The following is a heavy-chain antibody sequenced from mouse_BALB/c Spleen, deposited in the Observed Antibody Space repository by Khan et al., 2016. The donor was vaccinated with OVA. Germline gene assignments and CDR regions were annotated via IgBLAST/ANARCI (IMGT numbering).Heavy chain of an antibody. Sequence: EVQLQESGPGLVKPSQSLSLTCTVTGYSITSDYAWNWIRQFPGNKLEWMGYIKYSGSTSYNPSLKSRFSITRDTSKNQFFLQLKSVTTEDTAAYYCARSVSISTVVATNFDYWGQGTTLTVSS. CDR3: ARSVSISTVVATNFDY. CDR2: IKYSGST. V-gene: IGHV3-2*02. D-gene: IGHD1-1*01. CDR1: GYSITSDYA. J-gene: IGHJ2*01.